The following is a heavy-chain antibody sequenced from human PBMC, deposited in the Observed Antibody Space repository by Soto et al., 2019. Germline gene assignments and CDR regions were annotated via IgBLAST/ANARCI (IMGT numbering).Heavy chain of an antibody. V-gene: IGHV4-31*03. CDR3: ARVTKHYYDSSCYYSGFDP. D-gene: IGHD3-22*01. CDR2: IYYSGST. J-gene: IGHJ5*02. Sequence: QVQLQESGPGLVKPSQTLSLTCTVSGGSISSGGYYWSWIRQHPGKGLEWIGYIYYSGSTYYNPSLKSRVTITVDTSKNQFSLKLSSVTAADTAVYYCARVTKHYYDSSCYYSGFDPWGQGTLVTVSS. CDR1: GGSISSGGYY.